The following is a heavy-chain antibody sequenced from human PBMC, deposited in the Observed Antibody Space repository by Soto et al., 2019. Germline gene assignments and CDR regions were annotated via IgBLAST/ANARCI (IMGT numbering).Heavy chain of an antibody. V-gene: IGHV1-18*01. J-gene: IGHJ6*02. CDR1: GYTFTSYG. Sequence: ASVKVSCKASGYTFTSYGISWVRQAPGQGLEWMGWISAYNGNTNYAQKLQGRVTMTTDTSTSTAYMELRSLRSDDTAVYYCARGGSXWGRYYYYGMXVWGQGTTVXVSS. CDR3: ARGGSXWGRYYYYGMXV. CDR2: ISAYNGNT. D-gene: IGHD1-26*01.